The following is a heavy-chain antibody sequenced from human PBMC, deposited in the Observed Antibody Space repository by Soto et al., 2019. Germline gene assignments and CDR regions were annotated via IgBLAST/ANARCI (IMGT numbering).Heavy chain of an antibody. CDR3: ARDSYDVLTGQTRYFDS. Sequence: GVSVRLSCAASGFPFDAYKMHWVRQGRGTGPKWISLFSGDGGRSLYSNSVEARYTISRDNSKNSLYLQMSVLTTEDTALYYCARDSYDVLTGQTRYFDSWGQGTLVTVSS. J-gene: IGHJ4*02. CDR2: FSGDGGRS. D-gene: IGHD3-9*01. V-gene: IGHV3-43*01. CDR1: GFPFDAYK.